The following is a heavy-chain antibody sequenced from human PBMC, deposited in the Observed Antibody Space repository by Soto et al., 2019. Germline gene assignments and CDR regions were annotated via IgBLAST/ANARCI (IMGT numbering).Heavy chain of an antibody. CDR1: GGSLSGYY. CDR3: ARDYGDRTMVRGAATVYFDY. Sequence: QVQLQQWGAGLLKPSETLSLTCAVYGGSLSGYYWSWIRQPPGKGLEWIGEINHSGSTNYNPSLKSRVTISVDTSKNQFSLKLGSVPAAGTAVYYCARDYGDRTMVRGAATVYFDYWGQGTLVTVSS. D-gene: IGHD3-10*01. V-gene: IGHV4-34*01. J-gene: IGHJ4*02. CDR2: INHSGST.